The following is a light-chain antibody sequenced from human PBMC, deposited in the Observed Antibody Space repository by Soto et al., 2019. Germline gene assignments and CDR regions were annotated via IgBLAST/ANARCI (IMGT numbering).Light chain of an antibody. CDR3: QQYNHCPLI. V-gene: IGKV3-15*01. J-gene: IGKJ4*01. CDR1: QSVGSS. Sequence: EIVLTQSPATLSLSPGERATLSCRASQSVGSSIACYQQKPGQAPRRLIYEIPTSGASLPGSSIGSRFGTEFTLTISSLLSEDLAVYYCQQYNHCPLIFGGGTNVEIK. CDR2: EIP.